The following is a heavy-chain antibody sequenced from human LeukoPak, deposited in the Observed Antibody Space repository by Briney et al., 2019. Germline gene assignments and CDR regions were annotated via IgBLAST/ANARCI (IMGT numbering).Heavy chain of an antibody. V-gene: IGHV1-18*01. Sequence: ASVKVSCKASGYTFTNYGISWVRQAPGQGLEWVGWVSPNSGNTDYAQKFQGRVTMTRDTSISTAYMELSRLRSDDTAVYYCARVADYGSGSWDYWGQGTLVTVSS. CDR2: VSPNSGNT. J-gene: IGHJ4*02. D-gene: IGHD3-10*01. CDR1: GYTFTNYG. CDR3: ARVADYGSGSWDY.